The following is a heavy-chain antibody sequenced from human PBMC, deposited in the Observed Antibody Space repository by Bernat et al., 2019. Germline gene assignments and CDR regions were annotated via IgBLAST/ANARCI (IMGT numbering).Heavy chain of an antibody. V-gene: IGHV3-30*18. CDR2: IPYDGDNK. CDR1: GFIFSDYG. J-gene: IGHJ4*02. Sequence: QVQLVDSGGGVVQPGRSLRLSCAASGFIFSDYGMHWVRQPPGKGLEWVAVIPYDGDNKYYADSVKGRFTISRDNSKNTLYLQMNSLRAEDTAVYYCAKGGQQNMVTLLDYWGQGTLVTVSS. D-gene: IGHD2-21*02. CDR3: AKGGQQNMVTLLDY.